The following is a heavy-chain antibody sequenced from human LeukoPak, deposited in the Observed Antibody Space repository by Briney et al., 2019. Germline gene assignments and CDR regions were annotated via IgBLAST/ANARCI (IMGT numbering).Heavy chain of an antibody. V-gene: IGHV1-24*01. J-gene: IGHJ4*02. CDR2: CDPEDGET. CDR1: GYTLTQLV. Sequence: ASVKVSCKVSGYTLTQLVMHWVRQAPGKGLEWMGGCDPEDGETFYAEKFQGRVTMTEDTSTDTAYMELSSLGSEDTAIYYCATWTSSGYYHLYWGQGTLVTVSS. CDR3: ATWTSSGYYHLY. D-gene: IGHD3-22*01.